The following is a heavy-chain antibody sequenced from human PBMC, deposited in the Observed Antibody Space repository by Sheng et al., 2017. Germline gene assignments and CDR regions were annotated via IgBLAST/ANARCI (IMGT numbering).Heavy chain of an antibody. CDR2: INTGGTTM. V-gene: IGHV3-48*03. J-gene: IGHJ4*02. D-gene: IGHD2-15*01. CDR3: AREAAEHCSGGGCYSLRDDFDF. Sequence: ESGVDLVQPGGSLRVSCTASGFTFSTFEMNWVRQAPGKGLEWVSKINTGGTTMFYADSVRGRFTISRDNARNSLYLYMNSLRVEDTAVYYCAREAAEHCSGGGCYSLRDDFDFWGQGTLVTVSS. CDR1: GFTFSTFE.